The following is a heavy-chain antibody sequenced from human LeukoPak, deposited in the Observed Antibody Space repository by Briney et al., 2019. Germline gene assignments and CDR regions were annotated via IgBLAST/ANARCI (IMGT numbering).Heavy chain of an antibody. CDR2: INHSGST. CDR1: DGSFTSIY. Sequence: SETLSLTCAVHDGSFTSIYWSWIRQPPGRGLEWIGEINHSGSTNYNPSLKSRVTISVDTSKNQFSLKLSSVTAADTAVYYCARARIAVADRFDPWGQGTLVTVSS. J-gene: IGHJ5*02. V-gene: IGHV4-34*01. CDR3: ARARIAVADRFDP. D-gene: IGHD6-19*01.